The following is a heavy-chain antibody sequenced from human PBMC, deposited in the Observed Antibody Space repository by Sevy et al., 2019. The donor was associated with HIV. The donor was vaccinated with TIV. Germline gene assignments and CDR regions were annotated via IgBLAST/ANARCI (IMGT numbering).Heavy chain of an antibody. CDR1: GFTFSSYA. J-gene: IGHJ4*02. CDR3: AKDLRDYDSSGYYRPFDY. Sequence: GGSLRLSCAASGFTFSSYAMSWVRQAPGKGLEWVSAISGSGGSTYYADSVKGRFTISRDNSKNTLYLQMNSLRAEDTAVYYCAKDLRDYDSSGYYRPFDYWGQGTLVTVSS. V-gene: IGHV3-23*01. D-gene: IGHD3-22*01. CDR2: ISGSGGST.